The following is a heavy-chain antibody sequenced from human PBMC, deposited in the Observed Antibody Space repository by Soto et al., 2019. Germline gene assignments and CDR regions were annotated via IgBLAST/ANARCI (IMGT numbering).Heavy chain of an antibody. Sequence: GGSLRLSCVASGFIFSNCWMHWVRQAPGMGLVWVSHINSDGSSTTYADSVKGRFTISRDNAKNTLYLQMNSLRAEDTAVYYCVRAIGHYGMDVWGRGTTATVSS. CDR1: GFIFSNCW. V-gene: IGHV3-74*01. CDR3: VRAIGHYGMDV. D-gene: IGHD3-22*01. CDR2: INSDGSST. J-gene: IGHJ6*02.